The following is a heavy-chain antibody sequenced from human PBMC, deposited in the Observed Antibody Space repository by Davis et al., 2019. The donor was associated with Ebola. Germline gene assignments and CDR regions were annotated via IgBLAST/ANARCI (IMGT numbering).Heavy chain of an antibody. V-gene: IGHV4-30-4*01. D-gene: IGHD6-19*01. CDR2: IYYSGST. Sequence: PSETLSLTCTVSGGSISSGDYYWSWIRQPPGKGLEWIGYIYYSGSTYYNPSLKSRVTISVDTSKNQFSLKLSSVTAADTAVYYCAKDRGKGAVASYFDYWGQGTLVTVSS. CDR3: AKDRGKGAVASYFDY. CDR1: GGSISSGDYY. J-gene: IGHJ4*02.